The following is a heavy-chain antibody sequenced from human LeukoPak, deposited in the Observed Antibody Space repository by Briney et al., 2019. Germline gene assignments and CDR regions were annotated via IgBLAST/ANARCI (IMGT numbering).Heavy chain of an antibody. J-gene: IGHJ5*02. CDR2: INHSGST. Sequence: PSETLSLTCAVYGGSFSGYYWSWIRQPPGKGLEWIGEINHSGSTNYNPSLKSRVTISVDTSKNQFSLKLSSVTAADTAVYYCARVRGLSLRGFFWFDPWGQGTLVTVSS. CDR1: GGSFSGYY. D-gene: IGHD3-10*01. CDR3: ARVRGLSLRGFFWFDP. V-gene: IGHV4-34*01.